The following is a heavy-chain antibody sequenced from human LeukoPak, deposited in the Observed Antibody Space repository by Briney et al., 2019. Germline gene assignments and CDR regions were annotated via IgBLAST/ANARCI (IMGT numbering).Heavy chain of an antibody. CDR1: GFTFDDYA. J-gene: IGHJ4*02. CDR2: ISWNSGSI. CDR3: ARGRGTGPYFDF. Sequence: PGRSLRLSCAASGFTFDDYAMHWVRQAPGKGLEWVSGISWNSGSIGYADSVKGRFTISRDNAKNSLYLQMNSLRAEDTAVYYCARGRGTGPYFDFWGQGTLVTVSS. D-gene: IGHD1-1*01. V-gene: IGHV3-9*01.